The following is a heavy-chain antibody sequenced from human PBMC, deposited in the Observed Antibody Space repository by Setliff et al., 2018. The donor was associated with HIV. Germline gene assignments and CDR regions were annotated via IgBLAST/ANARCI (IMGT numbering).Heavy chain of an antibody. D-gene: IGHD6-13*01. CDR2: VHYSGNT. V-gene: IGHV4-59*08. CDR1: GVSMTNNY. J-gene: IGHJ5*02. CDR3: ARSSSSWSGWFDP. Sequence: PSETLSLTCSVSGVSMTNNYWTWIRQSPGKGLEWIGYVHYSGNTRYNPSLKSRVTISVDTSKNQFSLKLSSVTAADTAVYYCARSSSSWSGWFDPWGQGTLVTVSS.